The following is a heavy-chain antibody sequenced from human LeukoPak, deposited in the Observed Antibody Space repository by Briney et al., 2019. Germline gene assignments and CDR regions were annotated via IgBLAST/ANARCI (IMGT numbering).Heavy chain of an antibody. CDR1: GGSFSGYY. J-gene: IGHJ5*02. CDR3: ARGRITMIRGAALLFDP. CDR2: INHSGST. V-gene: IGHV4-34*01. Sequence: SETLSLTCAVYGGSFSGYYWNWIRQPPGKGLEWIGEINHSGSTNYNPSLKSRVTISVDTSKNQFSLKLSSVTAADTAVYYCARGRITMIRGAALLFDPWGQGTLVTVSS. D-gene: IGHD3-10*01.